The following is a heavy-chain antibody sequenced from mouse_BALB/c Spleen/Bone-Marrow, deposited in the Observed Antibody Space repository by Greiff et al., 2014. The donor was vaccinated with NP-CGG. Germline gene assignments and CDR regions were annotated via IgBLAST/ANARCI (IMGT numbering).Heavy chain of an antibody. D-gene: IGHD2-10*01. CDR2: ISNGGVTT. Sequence: DVMLVESGGGLVQPGGSLKLSCAASGFTFSSYTMSWVRQTPEKRLEWVAYISNGGVTTYYPDTVKGRFTISRDNAKNTLYLQMSSLKSEDTAMYYCARPYYGNYGYFDYWGLGTTLTVSS. CDR1: GFTFSSYT. V-gene: IGHV5-12-2*01. CDR3: ARPYYGNYGYFDY. J-gene: IGHJ2*01.